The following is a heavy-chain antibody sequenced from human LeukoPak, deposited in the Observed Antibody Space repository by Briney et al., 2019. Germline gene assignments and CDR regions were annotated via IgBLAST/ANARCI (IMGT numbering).Heavy chain of an antibody. CDR1: GYSFTSYW. CDR2: IHPGDSDT. Sequence: GESLKISCKGSGYSFTSYWIGWVRQMPGKGLEWVGIIHPGDSDTRYSPSFQGQVTISADKSISTAYLQWSSLKASDTAMYYCARPGKGVVVVVATVDDAFDIWGQGTMVTVSS. V-gene: IGHV5-51*01. CDR3: ARPGKGVVVVVATVDDAFDI. J-gene: IGHJ3*02. D-gene: IGHD2-15*01.